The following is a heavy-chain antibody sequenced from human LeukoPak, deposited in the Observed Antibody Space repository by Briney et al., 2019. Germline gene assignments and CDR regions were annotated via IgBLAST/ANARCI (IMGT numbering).Heavy chain of an antibody. J-gene: IGHJ4*02. CDR1: GFTFSSYE. Sequence: GGSLRLSCAASGFTFSSYEMNWVRQAPGKGLEWVSDISSSGSSIYYADSVKGRFTISRDNAKNSLYLQMNSLRAEDTAVYYCARRRSIQYSAAAFDYWGQGTLVTVYS. CDR3: ARRRSIQYSAAAFDY. D-gene: IGHD6-13*01. V-gene: IGHV3-48*03. CDR2: ISSSGSSI.